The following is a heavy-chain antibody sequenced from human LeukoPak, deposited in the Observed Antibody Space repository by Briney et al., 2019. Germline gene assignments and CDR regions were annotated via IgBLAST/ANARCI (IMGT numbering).Heavy chain of an antibody. CDR3: AGFTAQVDYYYMDV. D-gene: IGHD2-21*02. CDR1: GGSISSYY. J-gene: IGHJ6*03. Sequence: SETLSLTRTVSGGSISSYYWSWIRQPPGKGLEWIGYIYYSGSTTYNPSLKSRVTISVDTSKNQFSLNLSSVTAADTAVYFCAGFTAQVDYYYMDVWGKGTTVTVSS. V-gene: IGHV4-59*01. CDR2: IYYSGST.